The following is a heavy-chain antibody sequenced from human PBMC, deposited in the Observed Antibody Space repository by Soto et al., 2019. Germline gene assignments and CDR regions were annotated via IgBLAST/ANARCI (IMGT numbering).Heavy chain of an antibody. V-gene: IGHV1-18*01. CDR1: GYTFSSYG. CDR2: ISAYNGNT. Sequence: QVQLVQSGAEVKKPGASVKVSCKASGYTFSSYGISWVRQAPGQGLEWMGRISAYNGNTNYAQKLQGRVTMTTDTATSTAYMELRSLRSDDTAVYYCARDRGYNWNYGWFDPWGQGTLVTVSS. CDR3: ARDRGYNWNYGWFDP. J-gene: IGHJ5*02. D-gene: IGHD1-7*01.